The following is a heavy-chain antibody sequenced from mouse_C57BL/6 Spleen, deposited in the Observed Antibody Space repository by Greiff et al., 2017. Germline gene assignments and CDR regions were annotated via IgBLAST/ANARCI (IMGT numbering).Heavy chain of an antibody. Sequence: VMLVESGEGLVKPGGSLKLSCAASGFTFSSYAMSWVRQTPEKRLEWVAYISSGGDYIYYADTVKGRFTISRDNARNTLYLQMSSLKSEDTAMYYCTRGGFITTPYFDYWGQGTTLTVSS. D-gene: IGHD1-1*01. CDR1: GFTFSSYA. V-gene: IGHV5-9-1*02. CDR2: ISSGGDYI. CDR3: TRGGFITTPYFDY. J-gene: IGHJ2*01.